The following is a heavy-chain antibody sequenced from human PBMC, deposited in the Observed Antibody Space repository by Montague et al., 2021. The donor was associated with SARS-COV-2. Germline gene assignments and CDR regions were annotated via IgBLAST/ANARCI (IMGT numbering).Heavy chain of an antibody. CDR1: GDSVSSNSAA. CDR3: ARGLWFGELLYYYYYYGMDV. Sequence: CAISGDSVSSNSAAWNWIRQSPSRGLEWLGRTYYRSKWYNDYAVSVKSRITINPDISKNQFSLQLNSVTPEDTAVYYCARGLWFGELLYYYYYYGMDVWGQGTTVTVSS. J-gene: IGHJ6*02. V-gene: IGHV6-1*01. D-gene: IGHD3-10*01. CDR2: TYYRSKWYN.